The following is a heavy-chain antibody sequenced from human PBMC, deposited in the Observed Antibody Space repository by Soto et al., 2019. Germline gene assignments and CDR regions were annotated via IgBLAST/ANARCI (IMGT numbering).Heavy chain of an antibody. CDR3: ATRPGHYRPPFDY. V-gene: IGHV3-23*01. CDR1: GFTFSSYA. J-gene: IGHJ4*02. CDR2: ISGSGGST. Sequence: EVQLLESGGGLVQPGGSLRLSCAASGFTFSSYAMSWVRQAPGKGLEWVSAISGSGGSTYYADSVKGRFTISRDNSKNTVYREMNSLRAEGTAVYYCATRPGHYRPPFDYWGEGTLFTVSS. D-gene: IGHD3-10*01.